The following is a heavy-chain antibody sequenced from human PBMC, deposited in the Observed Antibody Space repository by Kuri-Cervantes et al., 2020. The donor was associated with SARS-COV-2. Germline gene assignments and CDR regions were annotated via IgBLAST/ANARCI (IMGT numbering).Heavy chain of an antibody. V-gene: IGHV2-70*11. CDR1: GFSLSTSGMC. CDR3: VRIRMGAMVRGAPFDY. CDR2: IDWDDDK. Sequence: SGPTLVKPTQTLTLTRTFSGFSLSTSGMCVSWIRQPPGKALEWLARIDWDDDKYYSTSLKTRLTISKDTSKNQVVLTMTNMDPVDTATYYCVRIRMGAMVRGAPFDYWGQGTLVTVSS. J-gene: IGHJ4*02. D-gene: IGHD3-10*01.